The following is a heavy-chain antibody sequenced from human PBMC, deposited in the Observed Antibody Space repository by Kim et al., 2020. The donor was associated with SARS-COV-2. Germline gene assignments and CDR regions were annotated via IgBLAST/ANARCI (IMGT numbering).Heavy chain of an antibody. CDR3: ARVRPDYYYYYGMDV. CDR2: INHSGST. J-gene: IGHJ6*02. CDR1: GGSFSGYY. V-gene: IGHV4-34*01. Sequence: SETLSLTCAVYGGSFSGYYWSWIRQPPGKGLEWIGEINHSGSTNYNPSLKSRVTISVDTSKNQFSLKLSSVTAADTAVYYCARVRPDYYYYYGMDVWGQG.